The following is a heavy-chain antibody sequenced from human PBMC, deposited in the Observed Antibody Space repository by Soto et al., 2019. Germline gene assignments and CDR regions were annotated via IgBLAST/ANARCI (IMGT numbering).Heavy chain of an antibody. J-gene: IGHJ4*02. CDR2: ISGSGGST. V-gene: IGHV3-23*01. Sequence: GSLRLSCAASGFTFSSYAMSWVRQAPGKGLEWVSAISGSGGSTYYADSVKGRFTISRDNSKNTLYLQMNSLRAEDTAVYYCAKALQGSSSRPPFDYWGQGTLVTVSS. CDR3: AKALQGSSSRPPFDY. D-gene: IGHD6-6*01. CDR1: GFTFSSYA.